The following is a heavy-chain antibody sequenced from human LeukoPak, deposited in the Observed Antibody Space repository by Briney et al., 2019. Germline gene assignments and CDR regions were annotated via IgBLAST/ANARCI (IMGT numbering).Heavy chain of an antibody. CDR2: IWYDGSNK. CDR3: ARGSSHHFDWLLSYYGMDV. J-gene: IGHJ6*04. CDR1: GFTFSSYG. D-gene: IGHD3-9*01. Sequence: GSLRLSCAASGFTFSSYGMHWVRQAPGKGLEWVAVIWYDGSNKYYADSVKGRFTISRDNSKNTLYLQMNSLRAEDTAVYYCARGSSHHFDWLLSYYGMDVWGKGTTVTVSS. V-gene: IGHV3-33*01.